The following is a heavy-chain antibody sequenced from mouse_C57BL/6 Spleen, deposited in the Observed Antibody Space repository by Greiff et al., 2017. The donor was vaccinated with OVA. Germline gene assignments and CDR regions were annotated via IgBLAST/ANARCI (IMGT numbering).Heavy chain of an antibody. Sequence: VQLQQSGAELVRPGASVTLSCKASGYTFTDYEMHWVKQTPVHGLEWIGAIDPETGGTAYNQKFKGKAILTADKSSSTAYMELRSLTSEDSAVYYCTREGDYYGSSYWFAYWGQGTLVTVSA. D-gene: IGHD1-1*01. V-gene: IGHV1-15*01. CDR2: IDPETGGT. CDR1: GYTFTDYE. CDR3: TREGDYYGSSYWFAY. J-gene: IGHJ3*01.